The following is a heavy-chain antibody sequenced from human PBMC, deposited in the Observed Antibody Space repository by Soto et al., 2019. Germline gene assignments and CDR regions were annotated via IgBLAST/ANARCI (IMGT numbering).Heavy chain of an antibody. Sequence: KASETLSLTCTVSGGSISSYYWSWIRQPPGKGLEWIGYIYYSGSTNYNPSLKSRVTISVDTSKNQFSLKLSSVTAADTAVYYCARALDYGDYGGDAFDIWGQGTMVTVSS. CDR2: IYYSGST. CDR3: ARALDYGDYGGDAFDI. D-gene: IGHD4-17*01. J-gene: IGHJ3*02. V-gene: IGHV4-59*01. CDR1: GGSISSYY.